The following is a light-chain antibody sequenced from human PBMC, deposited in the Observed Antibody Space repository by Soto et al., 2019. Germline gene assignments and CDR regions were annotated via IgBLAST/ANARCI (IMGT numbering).Light chain of an antibody. Sequence: QSVLTQPPSVSGAPGQRVTISCTGSSSNIGAGYDVHWYQQLPGTAPKLLIYGNNNRPSGVPDRFSGSKSGTSASLAITGLQAEDEADYYCQSYDTSLSGYVIFGRGTKLTVL. V-gene: IGLV1-40*01. CDR2: GNN. J-gene: IGLJ2*01. CDR1: SSNIGAGYD. CDR3: QSYDTSLSGYVI.